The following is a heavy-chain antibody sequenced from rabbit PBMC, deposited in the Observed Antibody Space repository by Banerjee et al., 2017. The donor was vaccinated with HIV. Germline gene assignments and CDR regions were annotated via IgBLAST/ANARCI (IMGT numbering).Heavy chain of an antibody. V-gene: IGHV1S45*01. CDR3: TRDFTGVIGWNFNL. D-gene: IGHD7-1*01. CDR1: GFSFSNDYY. CDR2: IDAGSSDNV. Sequence: QEQLVEYGGDLVQPEGSLTLTCTASGFSFSNDYYMYWVRQAPGKGLEWIACIDAGSSDNVYYANWAKGRFTISKASSTTVTLQMTSLTAADTATYFCTRDFTGVIGWNFNLWGPGTLVTVS. J-gene: IGHJ4*01.